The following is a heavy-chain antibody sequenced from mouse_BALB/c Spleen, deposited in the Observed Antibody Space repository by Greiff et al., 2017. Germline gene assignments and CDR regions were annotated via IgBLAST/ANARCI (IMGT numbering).Heavy chain of an antibody. V-gene: IGHV5-4*02. CDR3: ARDWGPDYGSRFFDY. J-gene: IGHJ2*01. CDR2: ISDGGSYT. CDR1: GFTFSDYY. D-gene: IGHD1-1*01. Sequence: EVKLVESGGGLVKPGGSLKLSCAASGFTFSDYYMYWVRQTPEKRLEWVATISDGGSYTYYPDSVKGRFTISRDNAKNNLYLQMSSLKSEDTAMYYCARDWGPDYGSRFFDYWGQGTTLTVSS.